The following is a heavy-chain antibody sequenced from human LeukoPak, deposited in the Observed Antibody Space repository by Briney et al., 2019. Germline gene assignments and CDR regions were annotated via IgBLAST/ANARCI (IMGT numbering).Heavy chain of an antibody. V-gene: IGHV5-51*01. D-gene: IGHD2-15*01. Sequence: GESLKISCQGFGNSFTSYWIGWVRQMPGKGLEWMGIIYPGDSATTYSPSFQGQVTMSVDKSISTAYLQWSSLKASDTAIYYCARHYSRLPDSWGQGTLVTVSS. CDR1: GNSFTSYW. CDR2: IYPGDSAT. CDR3: ARHYSRLPDS. J-gene: IGHJ4*02.